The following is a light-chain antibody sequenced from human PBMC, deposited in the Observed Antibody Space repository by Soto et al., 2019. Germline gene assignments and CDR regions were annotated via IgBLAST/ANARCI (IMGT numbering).Light chain of an antibody. CDR1: QSINNW. CDR3: QQYDTYCT. V-gene: IGKV1-5*03. J-gene: IGKJ1*01. Sequence: DIQMTQSPSTLSASVGDRVTITCRAIQSINNWVAWYQQKPGKAPKLLIYEASNLDIGVPSRFSVSGSGTEFTLTISSLQPDDFANYYCQQYDTYCTFGQGTKVEIK. CDR2: EAS.